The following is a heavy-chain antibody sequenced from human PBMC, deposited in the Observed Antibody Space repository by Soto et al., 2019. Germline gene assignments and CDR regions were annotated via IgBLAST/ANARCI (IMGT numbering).Heavy chain of an antibody. CDR3: ATKLSGSWYNWFDP. V-gene: IGHV3-53*01. D-gene: IGHD6-13*01. CDR2: MHSDVTT. Sequence: XGSLSLSCAASSLIFTANSLSWVRQSPGKGLEWVSVMHSDVTTYYADSVKGRFIISRDNSKNTLYLQMSNLRGEDTARYFCATKLSGSWYNWFDPWGQGTLVTVSS. CDR1: SLIFTANS. J-gene: IGHJ5*02.